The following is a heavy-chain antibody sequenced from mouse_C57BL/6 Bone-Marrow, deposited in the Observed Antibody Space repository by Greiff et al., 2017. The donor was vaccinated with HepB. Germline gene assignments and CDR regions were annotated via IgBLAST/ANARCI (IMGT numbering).Heavy chain of an antibody. CDR1: GYTFTSYG. Sequence: VKLQQSGAELARPGASVKLSCKASGYTFTSYGISWVKQRTGQGLEWIGEIYPRSGNTYYNEKFKGKATLTADKSSSTAYMELRSLTSEDSAVYYCARDPNWSYAMDYWGQGTSVTVSS. CDR2: IYPRSGNT. D-gene: IGHD4-1*02. CDR3: ARDPNWSYAMDY. V-gene: IGHV1-81*01. J-gene: IGHJ4*01.